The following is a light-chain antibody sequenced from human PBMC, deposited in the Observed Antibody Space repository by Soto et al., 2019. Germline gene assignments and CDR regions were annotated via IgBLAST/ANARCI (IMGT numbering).Light chain of an antibody. CDR2: GAS. V-gene: IGKV3-15*01. CDR3: QQYNNWPRT. Sequence: EIVMTQSPATLSVSPGERANLSCRASQSVSSKLAWYQQKPGQAPRLLIYGASTRATGIPVRFSGSGSGTEFTLTITSLQSEDFAVYYCQQYNNWPRTFGQGTKVEIK. CDR1: QSVSSK. J-gene: IGKJ1*01.